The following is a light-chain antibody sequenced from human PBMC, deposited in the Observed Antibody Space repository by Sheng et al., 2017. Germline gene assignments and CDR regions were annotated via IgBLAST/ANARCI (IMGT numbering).Light chain of an antibody. CDR1: SSDVGSYNL. J-gene: IGLJ3*02. Sequence: QSALTQPASVSGSPGQSITISCTGTSSDVGSYNLVSWYQQHPGKAPKLMIYEGNKRPSGVSNRFSGSQCGNTASLTISGLQAEDEADYYCFSYVGITTWVFGGGSKLTVL. V-gene: IGLV2-23*01. CDR3: FSYVGITTWV. CDR2: EGN.